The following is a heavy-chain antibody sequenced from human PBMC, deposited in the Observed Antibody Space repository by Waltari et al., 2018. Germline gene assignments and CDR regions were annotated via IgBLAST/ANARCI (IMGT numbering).Heavy chain of an antibody. Sequence: QVQLQQWGAGLLKPSETLSLTCAVYGGSFRGSYWSWIRQPPGKGLEWIGEINHSGSTNYNPSLKSRVTISVDTSKNQFSLKLSSVTAADTAVYYCARGTRIAVAGTDIMAEYFQHWGQGTLVTVSS. V-gene: IGHV4-34*01. CDR2: INHSGST. CDR1: GGSFRGSY. CDR3: ARGTRIAVAGTDIMAEYFQH. D-gene: IGHD6-19*01. J-gene: IGHJ1*01.